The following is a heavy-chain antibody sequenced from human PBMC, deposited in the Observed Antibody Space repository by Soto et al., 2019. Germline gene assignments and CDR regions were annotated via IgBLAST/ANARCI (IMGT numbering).Heavy chain of an antibody. CDR2: ITYDGSNK. V-gene: IGHV3-30*18. J-gene: IGHJ4*02. Sequence: PGGSLRLSCAASGFSFSNYGMYWVRQAPGKGLEWVAVITYDGSNKYYADSVKGRFTISRDNSMSTLYLQMDSLRNEDTAVYYCAKAVEQQLVRSPTDFWGRGTLVTSPQ. D-gene: IGHD6-13*01. CDR3: AKAVEQQLVRSPTDF. CDR1: GFSFSNYG.